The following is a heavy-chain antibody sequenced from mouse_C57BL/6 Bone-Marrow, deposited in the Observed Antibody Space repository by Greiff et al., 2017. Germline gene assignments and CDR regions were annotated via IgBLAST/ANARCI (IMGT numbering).Heavy chain of an antibody. J-gene: IGHJ3*01. V-gene: IGHV14-4*01. CDR2: FDLENGDT. Sequence: VQLQQSGAELVRPGASVKLSCTASGFNIKDDYMHWVKQRPEQGLEWIGWFDLENGDTAYASKFQGKATITVDPSSNTAYLQRSSLTSEDTAVYYGTRIACWCQGTLVTVSA. CDR1: GFNIKDDY. CDR3: TRIAC.